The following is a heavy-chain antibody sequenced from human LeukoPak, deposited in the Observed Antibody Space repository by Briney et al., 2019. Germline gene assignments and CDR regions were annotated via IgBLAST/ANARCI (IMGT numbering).Heavy chain of an antibody. CDR2: INHSGST. Sequence: SETLSLTCTVSGGSISIHYWTWIRQPPGKGLEWIGEINHSGSTNYNPSLKSRVTISVDTSKNQFSLKLSSVTAADTAVYYCATGIIHQYFDYWGQGTLVTVSS. V-gene: IGHV4-34*01. J-gene: IGHJ4*02. D-gene: IGHD5-18*01. CDR1: GGSISIHY. CDR3: ATGIIHQYFDY.